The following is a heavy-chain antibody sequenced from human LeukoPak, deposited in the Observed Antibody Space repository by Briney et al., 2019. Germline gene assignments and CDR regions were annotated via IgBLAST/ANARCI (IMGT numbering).Heavy chain of an antibody. CDR1: GFIFSTYS. CDR2: ISTTGAI. D-gene: IGHD6-19*01. Sequence: GGSLILSCTASGFIFSTYSMRWVRQAPGKGLEWVSYISTTGAILYADSVKGRFTISRDNAKNSLYLQMNSLRDEDTAVYYCARDGWYYFDYWGQGTLVTVSS. J-gene: IGHJ4*02. CDR3: ARDGWYYFDY. V-gene: IGHV3-48*02.